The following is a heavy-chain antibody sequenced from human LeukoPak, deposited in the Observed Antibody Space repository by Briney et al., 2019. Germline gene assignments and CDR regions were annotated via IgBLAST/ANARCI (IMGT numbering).Heavy chain of an antibody. Sequence: PEAPVKVSCKASGYTFTGYYMHWVRQAPGQGLEWMGWINPNSGGTNYAQKFQGRVTMTRDTSISTAYMELSRLRSDDTAVYYCVSTSGDTAMVSDAFDIWGQGTMVTVSS. D-gene: IGHD5-18*01. J-gene: IGHJ3*02. V-gene: IGHV1-2*02. CDR2: INPNSGGT. CDR1: GYTFTGYY. CDR3: VSTSGDTAMVSDAFDI.